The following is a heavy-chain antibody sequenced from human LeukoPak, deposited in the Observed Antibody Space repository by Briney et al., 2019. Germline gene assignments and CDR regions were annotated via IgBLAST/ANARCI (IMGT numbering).Heavy chain of an antibody. CDR2: IGESDGRT. CDR1: GFTVTTLA. CDR3: AKGPTDSCWEKLHD. V-gene: IGHV3-23*01. D-gene: IGHD1-26*01. Sequence: GGSLRLSCAASGFTVTTLAMTWVRQAPGKGLEWVSVIGESDGRTYYADSVKGRFTISRDESKNTLYLQMNSLRAEDTAVYYCAKGPTDSCWEKLHDWGQGTLVAVSS. J-gene: IGHJ4*02.